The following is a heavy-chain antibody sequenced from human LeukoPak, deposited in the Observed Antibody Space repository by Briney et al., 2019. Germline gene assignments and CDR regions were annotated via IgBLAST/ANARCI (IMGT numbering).Heavy chain of an antibody. CDR1: GFTFSSYA. CDR2: ISGSGGST. V-gene: IGHV3-23*01. Sequence: GGSLRLSCAASGFTFSSYAMSWVCQAPGKGLEWVSAISGSGGSTYYADSVKGRFTISRDNSKNTLYLQMNSLRAEDTAVYYCASGDIVVVVAASPHFDYWGQGTLVTVSS. J-gene: IGHJ4*02. CDR3: ASGDIVVVVAASPHFDY. D-gene: IGHD2-15*01.